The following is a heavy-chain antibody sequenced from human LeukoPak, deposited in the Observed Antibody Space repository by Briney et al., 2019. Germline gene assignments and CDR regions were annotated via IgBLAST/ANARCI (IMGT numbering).Heavy chain of an antibody. CDR2: ISGSGGST. CDR1: GFTFSNYA. Sequence: SGGSLRLSCAASGFTFSNYAMSWARQAPGKGLEWVSAISGSGGSTYYADSVKGGFTISRDNSKNTLYLQMNSLRAEDTAVYYCTKGTIWLPFDYWGQGTLVTVSS. J-gene: IGHJ4*02. D-gene: IGHD5-18*01. CDR3: TKGTIWLPFDY. V-gene: IGHV3-23*01.